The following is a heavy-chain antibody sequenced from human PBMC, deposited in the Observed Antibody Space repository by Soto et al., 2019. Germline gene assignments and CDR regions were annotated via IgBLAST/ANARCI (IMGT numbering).Heavy chain of an antibody. CDR2: IYPGDSNT. Sequence: PGESLKISFKGSGYIFSTYWIGWVHQMPGKGLEWMGIIYPGDSNTIYSPSFQGQVTISADKSISTAYLQWSSLKASDSAIYYCARGGMVTTAVRGYDYGMDVWGLGTTVTVSS. D-gene: IGHD5-18*01. CDR1: GYIFSTYW. CDR3: ARGGMVTTAVRGYDYGMDV. J-gene: IGHJ6*02. V-gene: IGHV5-51*07.